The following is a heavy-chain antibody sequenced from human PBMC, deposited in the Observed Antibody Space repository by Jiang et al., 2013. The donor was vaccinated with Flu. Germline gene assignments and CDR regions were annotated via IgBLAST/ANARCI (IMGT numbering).Heavy chain of an antibody. CDR3: ARSQYYCGSGSRRGP. CDR1: GGSISSSSYY. J-gene: IGHJ5*02. D-gene: IGHD3-10*01. CDR2: IYYSGST. Sequence: TCTVSGGSISSSSYYWGWIRQPPGKGLEWIGSIYYSGSTYYNPSLKSRVTISVDTSKNQFSLKLSSVTAADTAVYYCARSQYYCGSGSRRGPWGQGTLVTVSS. V-gene: IGHV4-39*01.